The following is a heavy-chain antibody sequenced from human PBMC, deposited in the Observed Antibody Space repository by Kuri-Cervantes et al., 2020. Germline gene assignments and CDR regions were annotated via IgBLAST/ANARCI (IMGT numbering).Heavy chain of an antibody. CDR2: INHSGST. CDR3: ARAVTNIRFSMRDAFDI. V-gene: IGHV4-34*01. J-gene: IGHJ3*02. CDR1: GGSFSGYY. D-gene: IGHD4-17*01. Sequence: SETLSLTCAVYGGSFSGYYWSWIRQPPGKGLEWIGEINHSGSTNYNPSLKSRVTISVDTSKNQFSLKLSSVTAADTAVYYCARAVTNIRFSMRDAFDIWGQGTMVTVSS.